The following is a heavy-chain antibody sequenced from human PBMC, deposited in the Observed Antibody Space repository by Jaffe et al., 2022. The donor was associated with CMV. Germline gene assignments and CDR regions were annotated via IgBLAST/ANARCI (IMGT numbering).Heavy chain of an antibody. CDR2: ISWNGATK. CDR3: AKAGYSSGYDVFDF. CDR1: GFTFDSYA. Sequence: EVQLVESGGGLVQPGKSLRLSCAASGFTFDSYAMHWVRQVPGKGLEWVSGISWNGATKDYADSVKGRFTISRDNAKSSLHLQMNGLRPEDTAFYFCAKAGYSSGYDVFDFWGQGTMVTVSS. J-gene: IGHJ3*01. V-gene: IGHV3-9*01. D-gene: IGHD3-22*01.